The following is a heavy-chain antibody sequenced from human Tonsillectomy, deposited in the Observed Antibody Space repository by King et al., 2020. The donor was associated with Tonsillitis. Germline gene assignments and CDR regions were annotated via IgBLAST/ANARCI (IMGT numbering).Heavy chain of an antibody. V-gene: IGHV4-59*01. CDR1: GGSISGFS. J-gene: IGHJ4*02. CDR2: MDYNGST. CDR3: ARGMTFFDY. D-gene: IGHD3-10*01. Sequence: VQLQESGPGLVKPSETLSLTCTVSGGSISGFSWTWTRQPPGKGLEWIGYMDYNGSTRYNPFLKSRVTISVDTSNNQFSLKLSSVTAADTADTAVYYCARGMTFFDYWGQGALVTVSS.